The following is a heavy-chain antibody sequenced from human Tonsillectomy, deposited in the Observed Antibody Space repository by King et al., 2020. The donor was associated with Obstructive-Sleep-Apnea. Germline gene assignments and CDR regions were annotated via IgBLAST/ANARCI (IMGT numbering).Heavy chain of an antibody. Sequence: VQLVESGGGLVKPGGSLRLSCAASGFTFSNDTMHWVRQAPGKGLEWVSSISGSSYYIYYGEPVEGRFTISRDNAKNSLYLQMNSLRAEDTAVYYCAGDDGDSGPIRVRGVFGYWGREPWSPSPQ. CDR1: GFTFSNDT. D-gene: IGHD3-10*01. CDR2: ISGSSYYI. V-gene: IGHV3-21*01. J-gene: IGHJ4*02. CDR3: AGDDGDSGPIRVRGVFGY.